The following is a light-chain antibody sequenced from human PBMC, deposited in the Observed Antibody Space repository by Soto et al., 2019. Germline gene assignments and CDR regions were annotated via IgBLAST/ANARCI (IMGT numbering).Light chain of an antibody. CDR2: DAS. CDR1: QSVSSY. J-gene: IGKJ2*01. Sequence: EIVLTQSPATLSLSPGERATLSCRASQSVSSYLACYQQKPGQAPRLLIYDASNRATGIPARFSGSGSGTDFTLTISSLEPEDFAVYYCQQRTSWPPKYTFGQGTKLEIK. V-gene: IGKV3-11*01. CDR3: QQRTSWPPKYT.